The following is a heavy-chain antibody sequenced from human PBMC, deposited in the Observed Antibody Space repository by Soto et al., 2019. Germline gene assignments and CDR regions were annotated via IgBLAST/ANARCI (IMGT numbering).Heavy chain of an antibody. CDR1: GFTFGNYW. V-gene: IGHV3-74*01. J-gene: IGHJ4*02. CDR2: INDDGRRT. Sequence: PGGSLRLSCGASGFTFGNYWMHWVRQVPGKGLVWVSRINDDGRRTDYADSVKGRFTISRDNARNTVYLQLNSLRADDTAVYYCARDRGPNTPDYWGQGTLVTVSS. CDR3: ARDRGPNTPDY. D-gene: IGHD2-2*02.